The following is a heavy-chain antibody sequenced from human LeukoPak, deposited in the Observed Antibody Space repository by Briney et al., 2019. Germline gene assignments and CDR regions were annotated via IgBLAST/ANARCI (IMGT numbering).Heavy chain of an antibody. Sequence: ASVKVSCKASGYTFTGYYMHWVRQAPGQGLEWMGWINPDSGGTNYAQKFQGRVTMTRDTSISTAYMELSRLRSDDTAVYYCARERHSSGWYEEDYWGQGTLVTVSS. CDR2: INPDSGGT. V-gene: IGHV1-2*02. CDR1: GYTFTGYY. J-gene: IGHJ4*02. CDR3: ARERHSSGWYEEDY. D-gene: IGHD6-19*01.